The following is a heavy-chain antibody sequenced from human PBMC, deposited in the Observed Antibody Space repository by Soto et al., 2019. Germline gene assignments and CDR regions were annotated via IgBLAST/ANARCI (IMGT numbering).Heavy chain of an antibody. V-gene: IGHV1-18*04. D-gene: IGHD3-16*01. Sequence: GASVKVSCKASGYTFTSYGISWVRQAPGQGLEWMGWISAYNGNTNYAQKLQGRVTMTTDTSTSTAYMELRSLRSDDTAVYYCARDFDDYVWGRYYYYGMDVWGQGTTVTVSS. CDR1: GYTFTSYG. CDR2: ISAYNGNT. CDR3: ARDFDDYVWGRYYYYGMDV. J-gene: IGHJ6*02.